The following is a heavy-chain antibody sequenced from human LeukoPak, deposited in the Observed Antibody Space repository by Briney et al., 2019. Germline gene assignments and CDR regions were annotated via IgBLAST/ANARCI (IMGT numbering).Heavy chain of an antibody. D-gene: IGHD3-22*01. J-gene: IGHJ4*02. CDR1: GGSISSGSHY. V-gene: IGHV4-61*02. CDR2: IYRSGTT. Sequence: SSQTLSLTCTVSGGSISSGSHYWSWIRQPAGKGLEWIGRIYRSGTTYYNPSLKSRVTISVDTSKNQFSLKLSSVTAADTAVYYCARDYAVVRIDYWGQGTLVTVSS. CDR3: ARDYAVVRIDY.